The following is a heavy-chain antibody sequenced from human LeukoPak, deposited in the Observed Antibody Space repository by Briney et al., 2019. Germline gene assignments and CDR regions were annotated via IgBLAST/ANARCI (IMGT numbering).Heavy chain of an antibody. V-gene: IGHV3-30*04. CDR1: GFTFSSYA. D-gene: IGHD6-13*01. CDR2: ISYDGSNK. Sequence: PGGSLRLSCAASGFTFSSYAMHWVRQAPGKGLEWVAVISYDGSNKYYADSVKGRFTISRDNSKNTLYLQMNSLRAEDTAVYYCARASVSRIAAAGLPYWGQGTLVTVSS. CDR3: ARASVSRIAAAGLPY. J-gene: IGHJ4*02.